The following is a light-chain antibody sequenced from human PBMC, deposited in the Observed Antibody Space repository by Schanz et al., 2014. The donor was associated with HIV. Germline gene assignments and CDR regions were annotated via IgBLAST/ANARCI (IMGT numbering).Light chain of an antibody. CDR1: QSISSY. Sequence: DIQMTQSPSSLSASVGDRVTITCRASQSISSYLNWYQQKPGKAPKLLIYAASSLQSGVPSRFSGSGSGTDFTLSISSLQPDDFATYYCQQYSYFSTFGQGTKVEIK. V-gene: IGKV1-39*01. CDR2: AAS. J-gene: IGKJ1*01. CDR3: QQYSYFST.